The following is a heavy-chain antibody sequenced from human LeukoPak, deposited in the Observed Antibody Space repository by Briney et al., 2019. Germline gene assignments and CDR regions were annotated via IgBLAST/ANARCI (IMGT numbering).Heavy chain of an antibody. Sequence: GVSLRLSCAASGFTVSSNYINWVRQAPGKGLEWVSLIYGSTSADYADSVKGRFTISRDTSMNTVYPQMNSLRAEDTAVYYCARLNFGDDYWGQGTLVTVSS. CDR1: GFTVSSNY. CDR2: IYGSTSA. V-gene: IGHV3-66*01. D-gene: IGHD4-17*01. CDR3: ARLNFGDDY. J-gene: IGHJ4*02.